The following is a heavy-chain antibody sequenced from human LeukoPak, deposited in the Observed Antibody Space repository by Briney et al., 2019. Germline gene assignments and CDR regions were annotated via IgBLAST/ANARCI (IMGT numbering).Heavy chain of an antibody. D-gene: IGHD1-1*01. CDR1: GHSINANYF. J-gene: IGHJ5*02. CDR3: GRLEVGSTREDA. CDR2: THHTAGT. V-gene: IGHV4-39*02. Sequence: SETLSLICTVSGHSINANYFWAWIRQPPGKGLEWIGSTHHTAGTNFSPSLKSRLTIFIDTSKNHFSLQLTSLTAADTAVYFCGRLEVGSTREDAWGQGTLVTVSS.